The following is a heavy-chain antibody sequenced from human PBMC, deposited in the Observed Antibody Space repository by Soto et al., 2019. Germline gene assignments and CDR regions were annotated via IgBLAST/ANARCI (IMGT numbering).Heavy chain of an antibody. CDR3: TRAPRLVGV. J-gene: IGHJ6*02. CDR2: INGGSSVI. D-gene: IGHD3-9*01. CDR1: GVSFSDFY. V-gene: IGHV3-11*06. Sequence: PGGSLRLSCAAAGVSFSDFYMTWIRQAPGKGLECISYINGGSSVIKYADSVQGRFIISRDNARNSLYLQMNSLGAEDTAIYYCTRAPRLVGVWGPGTTVTVSS.